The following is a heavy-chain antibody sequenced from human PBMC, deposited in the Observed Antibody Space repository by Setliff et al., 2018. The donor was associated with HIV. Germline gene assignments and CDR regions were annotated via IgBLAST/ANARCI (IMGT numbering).Heavy chain of an antibody. V-gene: IGHV4-59*08. CDR1: NGSISSQY. J-gene: IGHJ4*02. CDR2: IHYSGST. CDR3: ARDFDLLTGYYAN. D-gene: IGHD3-9*01. Sequence: SETLSLTCTVSNGSISSQYWSWIRQPPGKGLEWIGSIHYSGSTNYNPSLKSRVTISVDTSKNQFSLMLSSVTAADTAVYYCARDFDLLTGYYANWGQGTLVTVSS.